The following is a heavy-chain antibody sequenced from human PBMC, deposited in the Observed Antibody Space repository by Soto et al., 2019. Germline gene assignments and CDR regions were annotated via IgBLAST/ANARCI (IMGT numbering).Heavy chain of an antibody. CDR3: ARGSSYSYGRSDWYFDL. Sequence: QVQLVQSGAEVKKPGSSVKVSCKASGGTFSSYAISWVRQAPGQGLEWMGGIIPIFGTANYAQKFQGRVTITADESTSTADMEMSSLRSEDRAVYYCARGSSYSYGRSDWYFDLWGRGTLVTVSS. CDR2: IIPIFGTA. D-gene: IGHD5-18*01. CDR1: GGTFSSYA. J-gene: IGHJ2*01. V-gene: IGHV1-69*12.